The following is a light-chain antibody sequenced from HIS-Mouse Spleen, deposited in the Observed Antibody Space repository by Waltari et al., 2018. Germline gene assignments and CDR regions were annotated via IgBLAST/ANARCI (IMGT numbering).Light chain of an antibody. Sequence: SYVLTQPPSVSVAPGKTARITCGGHNIGRKSVHWYQQKPRQAPLLLVYDDSDRPSGIPERFSGSNSGNTATLTISRVEAGDEADYYCQVWDSSSDHWVFGGGTKLTVL. CDR2: DDS. CDR3: QVWDSSSDHWV. J-gene: IGLJ3*02. V-gene: IGLV3-21*03. CDR1: NIGRKS.